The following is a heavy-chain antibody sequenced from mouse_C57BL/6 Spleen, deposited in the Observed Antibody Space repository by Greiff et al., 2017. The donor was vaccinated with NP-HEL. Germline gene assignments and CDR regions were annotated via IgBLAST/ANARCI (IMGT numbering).Heavy chain of an antibody. CDR1: GYAFTNYL. CDR2: INPGSGGT. V-gene: IGHV1-54*01. J-gene: IGHJ4*01. Sequence: VQLQQSGAELVRPGTSVKVSCKASGYAFTNYLIEWVKQRPGQGLEWIGVINPGSGGTNYNEKFKGKATLTADKSSSTAYMQLSSLTSEDSAVYFCARRGGLYYYAMDYWGQGTSVTVSS. D-gene: IGHD6-1*01. CDR3: ARRGGLYYYAMDY.